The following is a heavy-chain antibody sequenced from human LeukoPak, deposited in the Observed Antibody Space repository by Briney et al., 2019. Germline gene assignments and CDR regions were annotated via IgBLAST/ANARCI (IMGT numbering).Heavy chain of an antibody. CDR3: ARRITIFGVVDY. D-gene: IGHD3-3*01. CDR2: IYYSGST. J-gene: IGHJ4*02. Sequence: SETLSLTCTVSGGSISSYYWSWIRQPPGKGLEWIGYIYYSGSTNYNPSLKSRVTISVDTSKNQFSLKLSSVTAADTAVYYCARRITIFGVVDYWGQGALVTVSS. CDR1: GGSISSYY. V-gene: IGHV4-59*01.